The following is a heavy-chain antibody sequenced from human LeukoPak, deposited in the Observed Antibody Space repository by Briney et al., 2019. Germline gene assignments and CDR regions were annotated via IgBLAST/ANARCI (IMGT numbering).Heavy chain of an antibody. D-gene: IGHD1-14*01. V-gene: IGHV3-74*01. Sequence: QPGGTLRLTCAASAFASRSYCMHGVRQAPGKGLMWVSRIKSDGSITTYADSVQGRFTISRDNAKNTLYLEMDSLRAEDTAVYYCSSIGATVRGQGTLVTVSS. CDR3: SSIGATV. CDR2: IKSDGSIT. CDR1: AFASRSYC. J-gene: IGHJ4*02.